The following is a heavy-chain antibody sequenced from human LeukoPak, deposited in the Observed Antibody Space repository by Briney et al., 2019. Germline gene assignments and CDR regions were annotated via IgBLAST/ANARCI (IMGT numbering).Heavy chain of an antibody. CDR1: GYTLTGYY. CDR3: ARDRQEPYDFWSGFSIGYYGMDV. D-gene: IGHD3-3*01. J-gene: IGHJ6*02. V-gene: IGHV1-2*04. CDR2: INPNSGGT. Sequence: ASVKVSCKASGYTLTGYYMHWVRQAPGQGLEWMGWINPNSGGTNYAQKFQGWVTMTRDTSISTAYMELSRLRSDDTAVYYCARDRQEPYDFWSGFSIGYYGMDVWGQGTTVTVSS.